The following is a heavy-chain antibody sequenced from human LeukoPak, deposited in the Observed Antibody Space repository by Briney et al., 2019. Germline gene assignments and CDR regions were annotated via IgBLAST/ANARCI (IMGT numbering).Heavy chain of an antibody. CDR1: GYTFTSYG. D-gene: IGHD6-6*01. V-gene: IGHV1-18*01. Sequence: GASVKVSCKASGYTFTSYGISWVRQAPGQGLEWMGWISAYNGNTNYAQKLQGRVTMTTDTSTSTAYMELRSLRSDDTAVYYCARVRRSIAGLLILWYWGQGTLVTVSS. CDR3: ARVRRSIAGLLILWY. J-gene: IGHJ4*02. CDR2: ISAYNGNT.